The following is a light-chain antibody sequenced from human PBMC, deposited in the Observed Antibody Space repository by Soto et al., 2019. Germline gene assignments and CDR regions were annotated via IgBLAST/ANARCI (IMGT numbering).Light chain of an antibody. CDR1: QGIRND. J-gene: IGKJ3*01. CDR3: QQSYSTPRIT. CDR2: AAS. V-gene: IGKV1-39*01. Sequence: IQMTQFPSSLSASVGDRVTITCRASQGIRNDLGWYQQKSGKAPKLLIYAASSLQSGVPSRFSGSGSGTDFTLTISSLQPEDFATYYCQQSYSTPRITFGPGTKVDIK.